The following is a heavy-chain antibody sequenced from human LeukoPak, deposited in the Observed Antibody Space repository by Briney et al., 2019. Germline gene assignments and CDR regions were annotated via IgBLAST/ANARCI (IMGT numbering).Heavy chain of an antibody. J-gene: IGHJ5*02. Sequence: ASVKVSCKASGYTFTSYDINWVRQATGQGLEWMGWMYPNSGNTGYAQKFQGRVTMTRNTSISTAYMELSSLRSEDTAVYYCARGEPYSSGGPAEIRYNWFDPWGQGTLVTVSS. V-gene: IGHV1-8*01. D-gene: IGHD6-19*01. CDR1: GYTFTSYD. CDR3: ARGEPYSSGGPAEIRYNWFDP. CDR2: MYPNSGNT.